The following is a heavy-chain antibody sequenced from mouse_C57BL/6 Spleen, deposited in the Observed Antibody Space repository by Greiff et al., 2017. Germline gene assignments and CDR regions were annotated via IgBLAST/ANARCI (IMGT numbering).Heavy chain of an antibody. CDR1: GYSITSGYY. Sequence: EVKLQESGPGLVKPSQSLSLTCSVTGYSITSGYYWNWIRQFPGNKLEWMGYISYDGSNNYNPSLKNRISITRDPSKNQFFLKLNSVTTEDTATYYCATVVDYFDYWGQGTTLTVSS. D-gene: IGHD1-1*01. V-gene: IGHV3-6*01. CDR3: ATVVDYFDY. CDR2: ISYDGSN. J-gene: IGHJ2*01.